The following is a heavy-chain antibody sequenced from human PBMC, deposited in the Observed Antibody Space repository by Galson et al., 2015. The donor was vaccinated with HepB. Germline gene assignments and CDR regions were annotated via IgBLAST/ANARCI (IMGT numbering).Heavy chain of an antibody. J-gene: IGHJ3*02. CDR3: ARDARIVGATNDAFDI. D-gene: IGHD1-26*01. V-gene: IGHV3-7*01. Sequence: SLRLSCAASGFTFSSYWMSWVRQAPGKGLEWVANIKQDGSEKYYVDSVKGRFTISRDNAKNSLYLQMNSPRAEDTAVYYCARDARIVGATNDAFDIWGQGTMVTVSS. CDR1: GFTFSSYW. CDR2: IKQDGSEK.